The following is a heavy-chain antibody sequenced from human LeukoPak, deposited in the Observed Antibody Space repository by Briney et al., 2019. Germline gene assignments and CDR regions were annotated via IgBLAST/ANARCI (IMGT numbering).Heavy chain of an antibody. CDR3: ASHRRSHGAEY. Sequence: SETLSLTCTVSGGSFEHYFWSWIRQPPGKGLEFLGYVYYTGSTDYSPSLKSRLSISADTAKNQFCLNLRSVTAADTAVYFCASHRRSHGAEYWGQGTLVTVSS. CDR2: VYYTGST. CDR1: GGSFEHYF. J-gene: IGHJ4*02. V-gene: IGHV4-59*08. D-gene: IGHD5-18*01.